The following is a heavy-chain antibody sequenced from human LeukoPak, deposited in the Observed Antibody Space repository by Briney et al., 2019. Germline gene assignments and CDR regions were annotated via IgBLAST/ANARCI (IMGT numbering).Heavy chain of an antibody. CDR2: ISAGGGSP. CDR1: GFTFSSYA. D-gene: IGHD6-13*01. CDR3: AKDGGIAEAGGWFDP. J-gene: IGHJ5*02. Sequence: GGSLRLSCAASGFTFSSYAMSWVRQAPGKGLEWVSAISAGGGSPYYADSVKGRFTISRDNSKNTLYLQMNSLRAEDTAVYYCAKDGGIAEAGGWFDPWGQGTLVTVSS. V-gene: IGHV3-23*01.